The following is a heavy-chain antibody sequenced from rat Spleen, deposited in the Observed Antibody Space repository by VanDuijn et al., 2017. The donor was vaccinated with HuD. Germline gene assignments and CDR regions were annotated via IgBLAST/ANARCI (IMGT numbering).Heavy chain of an antibody. Sequence: EVQLVESGGGLVQPGRSLKLSCVASGFTFNNYWMTWIRQAPGKGLEWVASITNTGGSTYYPDSVKGRFTISRDNTKSTLNLQMDKLMSEDKATESWETDHYYEGTYYYAHYFDYWGQGVMVTVSS. J-gene: IGHJ2*01. CDR3: ETDHYYEGTYYYAHYFDY. V-gene: IGHV5-31*01. CDR2: ITNTGGST. CDR1: GFTFNNYW. D-gene: IGHD1-12*02.